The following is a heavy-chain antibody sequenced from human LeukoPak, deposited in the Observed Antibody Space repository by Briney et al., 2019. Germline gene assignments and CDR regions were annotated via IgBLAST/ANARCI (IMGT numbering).Heavy chain of an antibody. Sequence: ASVKVSCKASGYTFTGYYMYWVRQAPGQGLEWMGWINPNSGGTNYAQKFQGRVTMTRDTSISTAYVELSRLRFDDTAVYYCATIMYYYDSSGRQGDYWGQGTLVTVSS. CDR1: GYTFTGYY. D-gene: IGHD3-22*01. J-gene: IGHJ4*02. CDR3: ATIMYYYDSSGRQGDY. CDR2: INPNSGGT. V-gene: IGHV1-2*02.